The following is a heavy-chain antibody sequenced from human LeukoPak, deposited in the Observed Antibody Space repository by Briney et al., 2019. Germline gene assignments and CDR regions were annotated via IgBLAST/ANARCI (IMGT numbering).Heavy chain of an antibody. J-gene: IGHJ4*02. V-gene: IGHV3-30*02. D-gene: IGHD1-26*01. Sequence: GGSLRLSCAASGFTFSSYGMHWVRQAPGKGLEWVAFIRYDGSNKYYADSVKGRFTISRDNSKNTLYLQMNSLRAEDTAVYYCAKDVTSGSYYADFDYWGQGTLVTVYS. CDR1: GFTFSSYG. CDR3: AKDVTSGSYYADFDY. CDR2: IRYDGSNK.